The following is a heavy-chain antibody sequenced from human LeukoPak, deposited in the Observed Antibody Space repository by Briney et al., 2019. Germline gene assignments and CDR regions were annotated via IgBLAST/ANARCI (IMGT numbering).Heavy chain of an antibody. Sequence: SETLSLTCTVSDGSITNNDWSWVRQTPGKGLEFIGYVHYSGTTNYNPSLRSRVTISIDTSRKHFFLKLKSVTAADTAVYYCARDRSYSSWNWYFDLWGRGTLVTVSS. D-gene: IGHD6-6*01. V-gene: IGHV4-59*12. CDR3: ARDRSYSSWNWYFDL. J-gene: IGHJ2*01. CDR2: VHYSGTT. CDR1: DGSITNND.